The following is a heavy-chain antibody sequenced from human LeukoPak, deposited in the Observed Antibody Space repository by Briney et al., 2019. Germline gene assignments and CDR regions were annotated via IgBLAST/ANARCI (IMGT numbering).Heavy chain of an antibody. Sequence: PSQTLSLTCTVSGASIRTANYYWSWIRQYPGKGLEWIGYMEYSVSTRYNPSLKSRVAISADTSKNQFSLNLRSVTAADSAIYYCVTYRPGDINWFDPWGQGILVTVSS. J-gene: IGHJ5*02. CDR2: MEYSVST. D-gene: IGHD2-21*01. V-gene: IGHV4-31*03. CDR3: VTYRPGDINWFDP. CDR1: GASIRTANYY.